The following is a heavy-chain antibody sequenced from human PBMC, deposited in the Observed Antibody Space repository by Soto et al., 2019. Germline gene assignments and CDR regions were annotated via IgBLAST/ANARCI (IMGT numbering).Heavy chain of an antibody. D-gene: IGHD2-15*01. Sequence: VGSLRLSCASSVCSFVNYAMNCVRHAPGKGLEWVSGLSGSGTSTYYADSVKGRFTISRDNSKNTLYLQMTSLTAEDTAIYYCVRGGGGGLFEPWGQGTMVSVSS. V-gene: IGHV3-23*01. CDR3: VRGGGGGLFEP. J-gene: IGHJ5*02. CDR1: VCSFVNYA. CDR2: LSGSGTST.